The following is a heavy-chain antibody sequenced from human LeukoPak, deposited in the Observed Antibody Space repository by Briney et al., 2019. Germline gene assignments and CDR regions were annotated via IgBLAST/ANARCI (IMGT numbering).Heavy chain of an antibody. CDR2: IYSSGDT. V-gene: IGHV4-39*01. J-gene: IGHJ4*02. CDR3: AKSGGSGLIDY. Sequence: PSETLSLTCTVSGASISSNNYYWGWVRQPPGKGLEWIGNIYSSGDTYYNASLKSRVTIYIDTSKNQFSLNLSSVTAADTAVYYCAKSGGSGLIDYWGQGTLVTVSS. CDR1: GASISSNNYY. D-gene: IGHD1-26*01.